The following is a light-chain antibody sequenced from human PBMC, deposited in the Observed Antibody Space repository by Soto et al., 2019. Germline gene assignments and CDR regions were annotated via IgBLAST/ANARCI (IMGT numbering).Light chain of an antibody. Sequence: DIQMTQSPSTLSASVGDRVTITCRASQTISNWLAWYQHKPGKAPKVLIDRASGLESGVPSRFSGSGSGTGTEFTLTISSLQPDDFATYYCQQYNSYPWTFGQGTKVEIK. CDR2: RAS. CDR1: QTISNW. V-gene: IGKV1-5*03. J-gene: IGKJ1*01. CDR3: QQYNSYPWT.